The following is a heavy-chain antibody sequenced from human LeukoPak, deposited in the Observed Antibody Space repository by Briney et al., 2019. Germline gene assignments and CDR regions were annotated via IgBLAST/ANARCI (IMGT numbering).Heavy chain of an antibody. CDR2: ISYDGSNK. D-gene: IGHD1-1*01. J-gene: IGHJ6*03. Sequence: GGSLRLSCAASGFTFSSYAMHWVRQAPGKGLEWVAVISYDGSNKYYADSVKGRFTISRDNSKNALYLQMNSPRAEDTAVYYCASSTVPYYYYYMDVWGKGTTVTVSS. CDR1: GFTFSSYA. CDR3: ASSTVPYYYYYMDV. V-gene: IGHV3-30*01.